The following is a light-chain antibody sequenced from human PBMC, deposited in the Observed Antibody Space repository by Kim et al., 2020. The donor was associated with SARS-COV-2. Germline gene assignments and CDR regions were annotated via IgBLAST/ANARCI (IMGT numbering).Light chain of an antibody. CDR3: QQHNGF. V-gene: IGKV1-5*01. Sequence: PLSASVGDTVTITCRASQSITSGLAWYQQKPGKAPKLLIYLVSNLDSGVPSRFSGSGSGTHFTLTISSLQPDDFATYYCQQHNGFFGGGTKVDIK. J-gene: IGKJ4*01. CDR2: LVS. CDR1: QSITSG.